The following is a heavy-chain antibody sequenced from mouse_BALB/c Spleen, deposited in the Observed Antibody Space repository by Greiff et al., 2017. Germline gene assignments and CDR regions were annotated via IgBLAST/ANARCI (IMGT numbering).Heavy chain of an antibody. V-gene: IGHV1-69*01. J-gene: IGHJ1*01. Sequence: QVQLQQPGAELVMPGASVKMSCKASGYTFTDYWMHWVKQRPGQGLEWIGAIDTSDSYTSYNQKFKGKATLTVDESSSTAYMQLSSLTSEDSAVYYCARKLYYGYFDVWGAGTTVTVSS. CDR1: GYTFTDYW. CDR2: IDTSDSYT. CDR3: ARKLYYGYFDV.